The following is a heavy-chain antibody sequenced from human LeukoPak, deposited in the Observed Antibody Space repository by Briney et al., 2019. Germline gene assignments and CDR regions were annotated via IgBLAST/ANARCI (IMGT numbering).Heavy chain of an antibody. CDR3: ARLIQHSSSFHFDY. CDR1: GGSISSGGYY. Sequence: PSETLSLTCTVSGGSISSGGYYWSWIRQPPGKGLEWIGYIYYSGSTNYNPSLKSRVTISVDTSKNQFSLKLSSVTAADTAVYYCARLIQHSSSFHFDYWGQGTLVTVSS. D-gene: IGHD6-13*01. J-gene: IGHJ4*02. CDR2: IYYSGST. V-gene: IGHV4-61*08.